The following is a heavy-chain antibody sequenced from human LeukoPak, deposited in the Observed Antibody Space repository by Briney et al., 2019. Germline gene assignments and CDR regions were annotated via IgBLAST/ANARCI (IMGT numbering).Heavy chain of an antibody. Sequence: ASVKVSCKVSGYTLTELSMHWVRQAPGKGLEWMGGFDPEDGETIYAQKFQGRVIMTDTAYMELSSLRSEDTAVYYCATPVRYSGYDAESRGYYFDYWGQGTLVTVSS. J-gene: IGHJ4*02. V-gene: IGHV1-24*01. CDR2: FDPEDGET. D-gene: IGHD5-12*01. CDR3: ATPVRYSGYDAESRGYYFDY. CDR1: GYTLTELS.